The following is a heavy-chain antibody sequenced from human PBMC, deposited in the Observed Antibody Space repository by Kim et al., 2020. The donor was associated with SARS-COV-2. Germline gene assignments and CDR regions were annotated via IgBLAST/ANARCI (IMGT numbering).Heavy chain of an antibody. CDR1: GFSFSSYA. Sequence: GGSLRVSCAASGFSFSSYALSWVRQAPGKGLEWVSTMSGGDYSTYYADSVKGRFTISRDNSKNTLFLQMDGLRVDDTAVYYCARLGLAVRMYFDLWDQGT. V-gene: IGHV3-23*01. CDR3: ARLGLAVRMYFDL. CDR2: MSGGDYST. D-gene: IGHD3-3*02. J-gene: IGHJ4*02.